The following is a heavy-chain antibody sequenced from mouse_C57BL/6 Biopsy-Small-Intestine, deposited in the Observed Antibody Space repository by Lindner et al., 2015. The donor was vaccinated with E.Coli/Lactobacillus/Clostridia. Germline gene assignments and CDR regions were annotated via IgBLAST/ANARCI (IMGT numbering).Heavy chain of an antibody. CDR2: INPSNGGT. CDR1: GYTFTSYW. D-gene: IGHD2-3*01. J-gene: IGHJ3*01. CDR3: ARGEVYDGYYEGFVY. V-gene: IGHV1-53*01. Sequence: VQLQESGTELVQPGASVKLSCKASGYTFTSYWMHWVKQRPGQGLEWIGNINPSNGGTNYNEKFKSKATLTVDKSSSTAYMQLSSLTSEDSAVYYCARGEVYDGYYEGFVYWGQGTLVTVSA.